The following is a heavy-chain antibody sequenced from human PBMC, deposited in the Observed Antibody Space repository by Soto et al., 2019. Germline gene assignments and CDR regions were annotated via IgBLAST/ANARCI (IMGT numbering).Heavy chain of an antibody. CDR3: ARQIYDSDTGPNFQYYFDS. J-gene: IGHJ4*02. CDR1: GYSSAVYW. V-gene: IGHV5-10-1*01. Sequence: GESVNLSFKGSGYSSAVYWMTWVRQTPGKGLVWMGRIDPSDSQTYYSPSFRGHVTISVTKSITTVFLQWSSLRASDTAMYYCARQIYDSDTGPNFQYYFDSWGQGNQVTFSS. D-gene: IGHD3-22*01. CDR2: IDPSDSQT.